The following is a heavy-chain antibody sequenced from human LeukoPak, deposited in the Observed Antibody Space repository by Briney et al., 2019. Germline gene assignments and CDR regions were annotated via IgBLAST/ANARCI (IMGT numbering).Heavy chain of an antibody. D-gene: IGHD3-16*02. V-gene: IGHV3-23*01. CDR2: ISGSGGST. J-gene: IGHJ4*02. CDR1: GFTFSNAW. CDR3: AKDDFGPIMITFGGVIAGYYFDY. Sequence: GGSLRLSCAASGFTFSNAWMSWVRQAPGKGLEWVSAISGSGGSTYYADSVKGRFTISRDNSKNTLYLQMNSLRAEDTAVYYCAKDDFGPIMITFGGVIAGYYFDYWGQGTLVTVSS.